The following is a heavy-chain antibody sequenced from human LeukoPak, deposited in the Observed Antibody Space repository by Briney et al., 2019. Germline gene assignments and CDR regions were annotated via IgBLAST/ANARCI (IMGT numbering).Heavy chain of an antibody. V-gene: IGHV4-4*07. Sequence: ETLSLTXTXSGGSISSYYWSWIRQPAGKGLEWIGRIYTSGSTNYNPSLKSRVTMSVDTSKNQFSLKLSSVTAADTAVYYCAREGDFWSGYYYYYGMDVWGQGTTVTVSS. CDR2: IYTSGST. J-gene: IGHJ6*02. CDR3: AREGDFWSGYYYYYGMDV. CDR1: GGSISSYY. D-gene: IGHD3-3*01.